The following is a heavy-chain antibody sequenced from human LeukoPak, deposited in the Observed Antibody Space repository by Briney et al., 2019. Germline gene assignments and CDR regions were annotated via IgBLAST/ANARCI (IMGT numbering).Heavy chain of an antibody. CDR3: ASTGIAVADY. V-gene: IGHV4-34*01. Sequence: KTSETLSLTCTVSGGSISSYYWSWIRQPPGKGLEWIGEINHSGSTNYNPSLKSRVTISVDTSKNQFSLKLSSVTAADTAVYYCASTGIAVADYWGQGTPVTVSS. CDR2: INHSGST. J-gene: IGHJ4*02. D-gene: IGHD6-19*01. CDR1: GGSISSYY.